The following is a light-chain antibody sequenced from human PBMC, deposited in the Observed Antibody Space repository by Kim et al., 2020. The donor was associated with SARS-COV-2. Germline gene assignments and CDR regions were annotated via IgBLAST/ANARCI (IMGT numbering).Light chain of an antibody. CDR1: QSVGKS. CDR2: DVS. J-gene: IGKJ2*01. Sequence: IVLTQSPATLSLSPGNRATLSCRASQSVGKSLAWYQHKPGQAPRLLLYDVSNRATGIPARFTGSGSGTDFTLTITSLEPEDFAFYYCQQRRNWPAYTFGQGTKLEI. CDR3: QQRRNWPAYT. V-gene: IGKV3-11*01.